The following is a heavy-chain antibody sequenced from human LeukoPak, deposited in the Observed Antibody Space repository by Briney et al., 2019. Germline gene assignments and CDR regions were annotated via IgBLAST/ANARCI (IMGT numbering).Heavy chain of an antibody. CDR3: ARAAPHSSYYYYYYMDV. D-gene: IGHD6-6*01. CDR2: IIPIFGTA. CDR1: GYTFTSYG. J-gene: IGHJ6*03. V-gene: IGHV1-69*13. Sequence: GASVKVSCKASGYTFTSYGISWVRQAPGQGLEWMGGIIPIFGTANYAQKFQGRVTITADESTSTAYMELSSLRSEDTAVYYCARAAPHSSYYYYYYMDVWGKGTTVTVSS.